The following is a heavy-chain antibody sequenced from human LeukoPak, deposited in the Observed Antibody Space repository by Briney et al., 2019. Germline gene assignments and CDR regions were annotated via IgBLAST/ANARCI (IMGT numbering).Heavy chain of an antibody. D-gene: IGHD6-13*01. CDR2: IKQNGGEK. J-gene: IGHJ4*01. Sequence: GGSLKLSCAVSGFTFTNYWMNWVRQAPGKGLEWVASIKQNGGEKSYVDSVKGRFTISRDNAKNSLYLQMSSLRAEDTAVYYCARDGTAAGLYFDLWGQGTLVTVSS. CDR3: ARDGTAAGLYFDL. V-gene: IGHV3-7*01. CDR1: GFTFTNYW.